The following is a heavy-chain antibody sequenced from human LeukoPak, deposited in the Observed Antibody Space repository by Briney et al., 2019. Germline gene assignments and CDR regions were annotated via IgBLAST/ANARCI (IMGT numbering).Heavy chain of an antibody. CDR3: ARLPVGVAAAASSGDGMDV. D-gene: IGHD6-13*01. J-gene: IGHJ6*04. Sequence: GESLKISCQGSGSRFTSYWISWVRPMPGKGLEWMGRIDPSDSYTNYSPSFQGHVTISADKSISTAYLQWSSLKASDTAMYYCARLPVGVAAAASSGDGMDVWGKGTTVTVSS. CDR2: IDPSDSYT. CDR1: GSRFTSYW. V-gene: IGHV5-10-1*01.